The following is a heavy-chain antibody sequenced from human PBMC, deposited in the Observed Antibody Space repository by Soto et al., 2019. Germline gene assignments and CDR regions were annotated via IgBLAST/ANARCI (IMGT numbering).Heavy chain of an antibody. CDR2: IIPIFGTA. J-gene: IGHJ4*02. Sequence: QVQLVQSGAEVKKPGSSVKVYCKASGGTFSSYAISWVRQAPGQGLEWMGGIIPIFGTANYAQKFQGRVTITADESTSTAYMELISLRSEDTAVYYCARTYYYDSSGYYSLDYWGQGTLVTVSS. CDR1: GGTFSSYA. V-gene: IGHV1-69*01. D-gene: IGHD3-22*01. CDR3: ARTYYYDSSGYYSLDY.